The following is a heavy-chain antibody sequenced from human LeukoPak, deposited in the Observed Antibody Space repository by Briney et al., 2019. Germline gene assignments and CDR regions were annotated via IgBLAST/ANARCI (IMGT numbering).Heavy chain of an antibody. V-gene: IGHV3-23*01. J-gene: IGHJ4*02. D-gene: IGHD1-26*01. CDR2: ISGSGGST. CDR1: GFTFSSYG. Sequence: GGTLRLSCAASGFTFSSYGMSWVRQAPGKGLEWVSAISGSGGSTYYADSVKGRFTISRDNSKNTLYLQMNSLRAEDTAVYYCARCIGLRYWELSGSFDYWGQGTLVTVSS. CDR3: ARCIGLRYWELSGSFDY.